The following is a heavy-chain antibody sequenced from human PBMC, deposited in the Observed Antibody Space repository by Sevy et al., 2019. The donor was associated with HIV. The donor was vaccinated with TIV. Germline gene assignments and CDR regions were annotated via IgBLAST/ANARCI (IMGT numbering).Heavy chain of an antibody. CDR1: GFTVSSNY. Sequence: GGSLRLSCAASGFTVSSNYMSWVRQAPGKGLEWVSVIYSGGSTYYADSVKGRFTISRDNSKNTLYLQMNSLRAEDTAVYYCARESSEPVGHDAFDIWGQGTMVIVSS. J-gene: IGHJ3*02. V-gene: IGHV3-53*01. D-gene: IGHD1-26*01. CDR3: ARESSEPVGHDAFDI. CDR2: IYSGGST.